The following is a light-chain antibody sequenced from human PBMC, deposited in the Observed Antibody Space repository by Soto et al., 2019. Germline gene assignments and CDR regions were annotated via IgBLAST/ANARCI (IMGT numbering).Light chain of an antibody. CDR2: GNT. Sequence: QSVLTQPPSVSGAPGQTVAISCTGSSSNIGAGFDVHWYQQVPGTAPKLVLYGNTNRPSGVPDRFSGSRSGSSASLAITGLQAEDEADYYCAAWDDSLNGVVFGGGTQLTVL. J-gene: IGLJ2*01. CDR1: SSNIGAGFD. V-gene: IGLV1-40*01. CDR3: AAWDDSLNGVV.